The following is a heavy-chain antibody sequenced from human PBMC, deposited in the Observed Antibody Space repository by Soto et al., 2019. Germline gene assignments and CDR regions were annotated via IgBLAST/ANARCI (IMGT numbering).Heavy chain of an antibody. D-gene: IGHD2-21*02. Sequence: QLQLQESGSGLVKPSQTLSLTCAVSGGSISSGGYSWSWIRQPPGKGLEWIGYIYHSGSTYYNPSLKSRVTISVDRSKNQFSLKLSSVTAADTAVYYCARDVRGVRKHIVVVTANHDWYFDLWGRGTLVTVSS. CDR1: GGSISSGGYS. CDR2: IYHSGST. J-gene: IGHJ2*01. V-gene: IGHV4-30-2*01. CDR3: ARDVRGVRKHIVVVTANHDWYFDL.